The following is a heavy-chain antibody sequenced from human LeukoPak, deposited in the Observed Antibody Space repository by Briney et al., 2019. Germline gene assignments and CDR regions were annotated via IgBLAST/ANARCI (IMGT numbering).Heavy chain of an antibody. CDR2: FYVGGAT. D-gene: IGHD5-24*01. CDR3: ARGDGYNFFDY. CDR1: GFSVTNNY. V-gene: IGHV3-53*01. J-gene: IGHJ4*02. Sequence: GGSLRLSCAVSGFSVTNNYMSWVRQAPGKGLEWVSVFYVGGATYYAASVKGRFTISRDNSENTLYLQMKSLRAEDTAVYYCARGDGYNFFDYWGQGILVTVSS.